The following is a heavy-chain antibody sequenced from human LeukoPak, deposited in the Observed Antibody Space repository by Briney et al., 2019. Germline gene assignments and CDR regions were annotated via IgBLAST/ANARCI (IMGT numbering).Heavy chain of an antibody. CDR2: ISSGSSYT. CDR3: ARDGVGASHDY. Sequence: KPGGSLRLSCAASGFTFSDYYMSWIRQAPGKGLEWVSYISSGSSYTNYADSVKGRFTISRDNAKNTLYLEMNSLRAEDTDVYFCARDGVGASHDYWGQGTLVTVSS. D-gene: IGHD1-26*01. CDR1: GFTFSDYY. J-gene: IGHJ4*02. V-gene: IGHV3-11*06.